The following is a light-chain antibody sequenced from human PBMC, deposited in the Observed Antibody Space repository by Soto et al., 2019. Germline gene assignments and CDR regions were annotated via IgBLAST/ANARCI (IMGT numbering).Light chain of an antibody. CDR1: SSDVGAYNY. CDR3: SSFTSSITVM. V-gene: IGLV2-14*01. J-gene: IGLJ3*02. CDR2: DVD. Sequence: QSVLTQPASVSGSPGQSITISCAGTSSDVGAYNYVSWYQQHPGKAPKLMIYDVDNRPSGVSNRFSGSKSGNTASLTISGLQADDEADYYCSSFTSSITVMFGGGTQLTVL.